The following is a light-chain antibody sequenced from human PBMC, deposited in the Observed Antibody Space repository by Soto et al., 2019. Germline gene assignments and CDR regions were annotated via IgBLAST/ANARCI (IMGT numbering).Light chain of an antibody. Sequence: QSALTQPPSVSAAPGQKVTISCSGSSSNIGNNYVSWYQQLPGTAPKLLIYENNKRPSGIPDRFSGSKSGTSATLGITELQTGEEADYYGGTWESGLSAGYVFGTGTKVTVL. CDR3: GTWESGLSAGYV. J-gene: IGLJ1*01. CDR1: SSNIGNNY. V-gene: IGLV1-51*02. CDR2: ENN.